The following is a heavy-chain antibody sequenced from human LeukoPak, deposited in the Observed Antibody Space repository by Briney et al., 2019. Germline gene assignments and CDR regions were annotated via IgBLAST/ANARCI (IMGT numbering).Heavy chain of an antibody. Sequence: QTGGSLRLSCAASGFTFSSYAMHWVRQAPGKGLEWVAVISYDGSNKYYADSVKGRFTISRDNSKNTLYLQMNSLRAEDTAVYYCARIAWFGELSFDYWGQGTLVTVSS. CDR1: GFTFSSYA. V-gene: IGHV3-30-3*01. J-gene: IGHJ4*02. D-gene: IGHD3-10*01. CDR2: ISYDGSNK. CDR3: ARIAWFGELSFDY.